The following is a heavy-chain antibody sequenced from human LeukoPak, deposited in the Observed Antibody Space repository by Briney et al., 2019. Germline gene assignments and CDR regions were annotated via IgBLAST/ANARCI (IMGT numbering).Heavy chain of an antibody. Sequence: SETLSLTCTVSGGPISSGSYYWSWIRQPAGKGLEWIGRIYTSGSTNYNPSLKSRVTISVDTSKNQFSLKLSSVTAADTAVYYCARSPLWFGELYFDYWGQGTLVTVSS. CDR3: ARSPLWFGELYFDY. D-gene: IGHD3-10*01. J-gene: IGHJ4*02. V-gene: IGHV4-61*02. CDR2: IYTSGST. CDR1: GGPISSGSYY.